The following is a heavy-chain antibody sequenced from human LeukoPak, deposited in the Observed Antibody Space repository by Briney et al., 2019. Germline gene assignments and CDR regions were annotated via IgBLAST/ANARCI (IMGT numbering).Heavy chain of an antibody. D-gene: IGHD3-3*01. V-gene: IGHV5-51*01. CDR3: AGSGVVTFDQYMNV. CDR1: GYSFTSYW. J-gene: IGHJ6*03. Sequence: GASPLICGKGCGYSFTSYWIGLVRPIPRKRLGWVGIIYPGDSDNKSSPSFQGKVTIPADKSISTAYLQWSSLMASDTAMYYCAGSGVVTFDQYMNVWGTGNTVTVSS. CDR2: IYPGDSDN.